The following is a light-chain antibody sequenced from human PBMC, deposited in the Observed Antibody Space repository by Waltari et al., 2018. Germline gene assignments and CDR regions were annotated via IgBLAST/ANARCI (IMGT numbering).Light chain of an antibody. Sequence: DIVMTQSPEYLAVSLGERATTNCKSRQRLLHFSNNEFYLAWYQQKPGQSPKLLVHWASTRESGVPDRFSGSGSGREFTLTISSLQAEDVAVYYCQQYYSIPYTFGQGTRLEIK. CDR2: WAS. J-gene: IGKJ2*01. CDR3: QQYYSIPYT. CDR1: QRLLHFSNNEFY. V-gene: IGKV4-1*01.